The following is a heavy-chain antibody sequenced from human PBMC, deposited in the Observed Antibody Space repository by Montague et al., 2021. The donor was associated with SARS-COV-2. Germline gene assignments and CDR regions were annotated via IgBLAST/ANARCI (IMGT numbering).Heavy chain of an antibody. CDR3: ARFPTSYYYDSKSAPATPDAFDI. D-gene: IGHD3-22*01. CDR1: GGSNSSSSYY. J-gene: IGHJ3*02. Sequence: SETLSLTCTVSGGSNSSSSYYWGWIRQPPGKGLEWIGSIYYSGSTYYNPSLKSRVTISVDTSKNQFSLKLSSVTAADTAVYYCARFPTSYYYDSKSAPATPDAFDIWGQGTMVTVSS. CDR2: IYYSGST. V-gene: IGHV4-39*01.